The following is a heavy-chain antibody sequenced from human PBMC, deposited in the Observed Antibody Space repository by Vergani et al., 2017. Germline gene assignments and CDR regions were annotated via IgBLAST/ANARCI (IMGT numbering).Heavy chain of an antibody. V-gene: IGHV1-2*02. Sequence: QVQLVQSGAEVKKPGASVKVSCKASGYTFTGYYMHWVRQAPGQGLEWMGWINPNSGGTNYAQKFQGRVTMTRDKSISTAYMELSRLRSEDTAVYYCARGLGCTNGVCYGFDYWGQGTLVTVSS. CDR3: ARGLGCTNGVCYGFDY. CDR1: GYTFTGYY. CDR2: INPNSGGT. J-gene: IGHJ4*02. D-gene: IGHD2-8*01.